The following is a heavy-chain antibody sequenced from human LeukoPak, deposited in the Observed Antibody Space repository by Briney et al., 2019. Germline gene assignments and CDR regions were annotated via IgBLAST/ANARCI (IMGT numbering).Heavy chain of an antibody. CDR1: GYTFGSCD. CDR3: ARLSETAAYYYTSGYYYLRY. V-gene: IGHV1-8*02. Sequence: ASVKVSCKTSGYTFGSCDINWVRKATGQGLEWMGWMNPGSGNTGYAQRFQGRVTMTRDTSISTAYMELSGLRSEDTAVYYCARLSETAAYYYTSGYYYLRYWGQGTLVTVDS. D-gene: IGHD3-22*01. CDR2: MNPGSGNT. J-gene: IGHJ4*02.